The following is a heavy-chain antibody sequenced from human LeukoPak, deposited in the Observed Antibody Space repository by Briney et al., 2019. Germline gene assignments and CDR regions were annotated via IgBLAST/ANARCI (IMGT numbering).Heavy chain of an antibody. V-gene: IGHV3-21*01. CDR2: SSSSSNYI. CDR3: ARARNYGDFPDY. CDR1: GFTFSSYS. J-gene: IGHJ4*02. D-gene: IGHD4-17*01. Sequence: GGSLRLSCAASGFTFSSYSMNWVRQAAGRGLEWFSYSSSSSNYIYYAGSVKGRFTISRDNAKNSLYLQMTSLRAEDTAVYYCARARNYGDFPDYWGQGTLVTVSS.